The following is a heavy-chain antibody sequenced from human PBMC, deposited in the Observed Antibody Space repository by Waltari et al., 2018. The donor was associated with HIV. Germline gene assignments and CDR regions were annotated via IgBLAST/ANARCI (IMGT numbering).Heavy chain of an antibody. CDR1: GFTFSSYS. Sequence: VHLLESGGGLVQPGGSLRLSCAASGFTFSSYSINWVRQAPGKGLEWIAYISYSSRHRNYGDSVQGRFTISRDNSKNSLYLQMDSLRADDTAVYYCTRTVSSYKYYFDYWGQGTLVTVSS. D-gene: IGHD6-13*01. CDR3: TRTVSSYKYYFDY. CDR2: ISYSSRHR. V-gene: IGHV3-48*04. J-gene: IGHJ4*02.